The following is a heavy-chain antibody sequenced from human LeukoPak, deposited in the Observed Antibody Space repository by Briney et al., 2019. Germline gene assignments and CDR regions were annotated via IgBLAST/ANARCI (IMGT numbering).Heavy chain of an antibody. CDR3: ARDLSGSYTPYYFDY. V-gene: IGHV3-48*01. Sequence: GGSVRLSCAASGFTFSSYSMNWVRQAPGKGLEWVSYISSSSSTIYYADSVKGRFTISRDNAKNSLYLQMNSLRAEDTAVYYCARDLSGSYTPYYFDYWGQEPLVTVSS. CDR1: GFTFSSYS. J-gene: IGHJ4*02. CDR2: ISSSSSTI. D-gene: IGHD1-26*01.